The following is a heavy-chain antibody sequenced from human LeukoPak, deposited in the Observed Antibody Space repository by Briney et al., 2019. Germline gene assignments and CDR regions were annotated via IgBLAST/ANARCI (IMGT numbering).Heavy chain of an antibody. D-gene: IGHD1-26*01. Sequence: GGFLRLSCAASGFTFNSYGMYWVRQAPGKGLEWVALIRYDGINKYYADSVKGRFTISRDNSKNTLYLQMNSLRAEDTAVYYCARGGSYLSAFDIWGQGTMVTVSS. V-gene: IGHV3-33*07. CDR3: ARGGSYLSAFDI. CDR2: IRYDGINK. J-gene: IGHJ3*02. CDR1: GFTFNSYG.